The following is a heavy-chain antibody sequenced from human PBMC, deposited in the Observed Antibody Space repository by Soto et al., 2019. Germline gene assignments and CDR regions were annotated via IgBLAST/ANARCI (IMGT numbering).Heavy chain of an antibody. V-gene: IGHV3-11*01. CDR2: ISSLSDTI. CDR1: EFSCSGYF. Sequence: QLVESGGGLVKPGGSLRLSCAASEFSCSGYFMSWIRQAPGKGLEWVAYISSLSDTIYYADSVKGRFTISRDNAQNALLLHMNSLRVEDTAVYYCAGSLSSWYFSYIMDVWGQGTTVSVYS. D-gene: IGHD6-6*01. CDR3: AGSLSSWYFSYIMDV. J-gene: IGHJ6*02.